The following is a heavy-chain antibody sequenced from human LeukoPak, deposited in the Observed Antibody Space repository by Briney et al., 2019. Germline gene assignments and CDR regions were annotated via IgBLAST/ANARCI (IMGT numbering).Heavy chain of an antibody. CDR1: GGSFSGYY. CDR3: ARGLRNYYYYYGMDV. D-gene: IGHD4-17*01. Sequence: SETLSLTCAVYGGSFSGYYWSWIRQPPGKGLEWIGEINHSGSTNYNPSLKSRVTISVDTSKNQFSLKLSSVTAADTAVYYCARGLRNYYYYYGMDVWGQGTTVTVSS. V-gene: IGHV4-34*01. CDR2: INHSGST. J-gene: IGHJ6*02.